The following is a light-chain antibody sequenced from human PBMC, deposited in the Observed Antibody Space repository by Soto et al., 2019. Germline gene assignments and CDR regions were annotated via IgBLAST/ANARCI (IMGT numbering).Light chain of an antibody. CDR3: QQYNNWPFPSWT. CDR1: QSVSSN. V-gene: IGKV3-15*01. CDR2: GAS. J-gene: IGKJ1*01. Sequence: EIVMTQSPATLSVSPGERATLSCRASQSVSSNLAWYKQKPGQAPRLLIYGASTRATGIPARFSGSGSGTEFTRTISSLQSEDFAVYYCQQYNNWPFPSWTFGQGTKVEIK.